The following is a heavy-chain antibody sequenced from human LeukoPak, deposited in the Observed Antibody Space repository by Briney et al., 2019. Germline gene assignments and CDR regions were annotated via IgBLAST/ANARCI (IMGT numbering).Heavy chain of an antibody. V-gene: IGHV4-59*08. D-gene: IGHD1-26*01. CDR2: IYYSGST. CDR3: ARLASGSYGPLTPFDY. CDR1: GGSISSYY. Sequence: PSETLSLTCTVSGGSISSYYWSWIRQPPGKGLEWIGDIYYSGSTNYNPSLKSRVTISVDTSKNQFSLRLSSVTATDTAVYYSARLASGSYGPLTPFDYWGQGTLVTVSS. J-gene: IGHJ4*02.